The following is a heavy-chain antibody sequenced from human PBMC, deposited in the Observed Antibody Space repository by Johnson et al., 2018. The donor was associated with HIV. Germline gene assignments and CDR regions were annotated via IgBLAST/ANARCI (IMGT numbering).Heavy chain of an antibody. CDR1: GFTVSSNY. J-gene: IGHJ3*02. CDR2: IYSGGST. Sequence: VQLVESGGGLVQPGGSLRLSCAASGFTVSSNYMSWVRQAPGKGLEWVSVIYSGGSTYYADSVKGRFTISRDNSKNTLYLQMNSLRAEDTAVYYCAREGRIAVAGLRSFDIWGQGTMVTVSS. D-gene: IGHD6-19*01. CDR3: AREGRIAVAGLRSFDI. V-gene: IGHV3-66*02.